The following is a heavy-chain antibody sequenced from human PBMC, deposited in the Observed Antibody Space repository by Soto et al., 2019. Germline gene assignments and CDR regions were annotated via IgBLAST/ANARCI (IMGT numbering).Heavy chain of an antibody. V-gene: IGHV1-8*01. J-gene: IGHJ4*02. CDR2: MNPNSGNT. CDR1: GYTFSNND. CDR3: ARGITGGYSAYYFDS. Sequence: QVQLVQSGAEVKKPGASVKVSCKTSGYTFSNNDINWVRQASGQGLEWMGWMNPNSGNTGFAQKYQGRVTMTRNTSIRTAYMELSSLRSEDTAVYYCARGITGGYSAYYFDSWGQGTLVNGSS. D-gene: IGHD2-8*02.